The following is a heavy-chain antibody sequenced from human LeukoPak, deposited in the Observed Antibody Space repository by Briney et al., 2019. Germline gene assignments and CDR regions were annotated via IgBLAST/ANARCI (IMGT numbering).Heavy chain of an antibody. J-gene: IGHJ4*02. V-gene: IGHV4-59*01. CDR3: ARGYSYGYNYFGY. CDR2: IDYSGST. Sequence: SETLSLTCTVSGGSISSYYWSWFRQTPGKGPEWIGYIDYSGSTNYNPSLKSRVTMSVDTSKNQFSLKLSSVTAADTAVYSCARGYSYGYNYFGYWGQGTLVTVSS. D-gene: IGHD5-18*01. CDR1: GGSISSYY.